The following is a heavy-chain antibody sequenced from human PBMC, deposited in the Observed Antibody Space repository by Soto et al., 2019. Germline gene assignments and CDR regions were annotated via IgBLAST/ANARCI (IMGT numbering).Heavy chain of an antibody. J-gene: IGHJ4*02. Sequence: PGGSLRLSCAASGFTFSSYWMSWVRQAPGKGLEWVANIKQDGSEKYYVDSVKGRFTISRDNAKNSLYLQMNSLRAEDTAVYYCASSDSSGYYPYYFDYWGQGTLVTVSS. V-gene: IGHV3-7*03. CDR2: IKQDGSEK. CDR1: GFTFSSYW. D-gene: IGHD3-22*01. CDR3: ASSDSSGYYPYYFDY.